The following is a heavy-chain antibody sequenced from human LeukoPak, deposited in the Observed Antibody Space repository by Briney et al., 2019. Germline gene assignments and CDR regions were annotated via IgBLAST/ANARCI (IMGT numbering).Heavy chain of an antibody. D-gene: IGHD3-9*01. J-gene: IGHJ4*02. CDR2: ISGSGGST. V-gene: IGHV3-23*01. CDR1: GFTFSSYA. Sequence: GGSLRLSCAASGFTFSSYAMSWVRQAPGKGLEWVSAISGSGGSTYYADSVKGRFTISRDNSKNTLYLQMNSLRAEDTAVYYCAKSVDILTGQYCFDYWGQGTLVTVSS. CDR3: AKSVDILTGQYCFDY.